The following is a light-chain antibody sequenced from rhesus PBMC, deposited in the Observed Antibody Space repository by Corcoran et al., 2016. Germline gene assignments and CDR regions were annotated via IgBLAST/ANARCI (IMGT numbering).Light chain of an antibody. CDR1: TSNFGGYY. CDR2: ENN. J-gene: IGLJ1*01. Sequence: QSVLTQPPSVSGAPGQRVIISCTGSTSNFGGYYVHWYQHLPGAAPRLLMYENNKRPSGVSDRFSGSQSGSSASLTITGLQSEDEGDYYCQSYDSSLSIYIFGGGTRLTVL. V-gene: IGLV1-85*01. CDR3: QSYDSSLSIYI.